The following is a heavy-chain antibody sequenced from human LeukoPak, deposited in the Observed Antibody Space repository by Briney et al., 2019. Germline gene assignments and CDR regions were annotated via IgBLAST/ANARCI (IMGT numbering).Heavy chain of an antibody. CDR3: ARDKLIAAAGLFDY. CDR2: IYTSGST. Sequence: SETLSLTCTVSGGSISSSYWSWIRQPAGKGLEWIGRIYTSGSTNYNPSLKSRVTMSVDTSKNQFSLKLSSVTAADTAVYYCARDKLIAAAGLFDYWGQGTLATVSS. J-gene: IGHJ4*02. CDR1: GGSISSSY. D-gene: IGHD6-13*01. V-gene: IGHV4-4*07.